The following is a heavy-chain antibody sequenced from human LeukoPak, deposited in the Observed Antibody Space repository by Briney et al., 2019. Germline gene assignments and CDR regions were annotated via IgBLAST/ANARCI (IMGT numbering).Heavy chain of an antibody. D-gene: IGHD6-19*01. V-gene: IGHV1-8*02. CDR2: MNPNSGNT. CDR1: GGTFSSYA. J-gene: IGHJ4*02. CDR3: ATLASSGWYLSDY. Sequence: ASVKVSCKASGGTFSSYAISWVRQATGQGLEWMGWMNPNSGNTGYAQKFQGRVTMTRNTSISTAYMELSSLRSEDTAVYYCATLASSGWYLSDYWGQGTLVTVSS.